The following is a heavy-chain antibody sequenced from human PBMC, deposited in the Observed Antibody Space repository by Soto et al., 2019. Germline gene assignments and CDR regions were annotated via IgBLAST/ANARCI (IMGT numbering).Heavy chain of an antibody. CDR3: AKDYGGLRPGEYYMDV. CDR2: TSYDGSEK. D-gene: IGHD4-17*01. J-gene: IGHJ6*03. Sequence: PGGSLRLSCAAPGFRFSGYGMHWVRQAPGKGLEWVAVTSYDGSEKYQADSVKGRFTISRDNSKSTLYLQMNSLRAEDTAVYYCAKDYGGLRPGEYYMDVWGKGTTVTVSS. V-gene: IGHV3-30*18. CDR1: GFRFSGYG.